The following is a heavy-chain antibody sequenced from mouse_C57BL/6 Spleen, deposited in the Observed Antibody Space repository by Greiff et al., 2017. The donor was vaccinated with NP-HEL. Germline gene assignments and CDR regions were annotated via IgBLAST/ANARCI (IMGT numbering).Heavy chain of an antibody. D-gene: IGHD3-2*02. CDR1: GYTFTDYN. Sequence: VQLQQSGPELVKPGASVKMSCKASGYTFTDYNMHWVKQSHGKSLEWIGYINPNNGGTSYNQKFKGKATLTVNKSSSTAYMELRSLTSEDSTVYYCARLDSSVYVFANWGQGTLVTVSA. CDR2: INPNNGGT. V-gene: IGHV1-22*01. CDR3: ARLDSSVYVFAN. J-gene: IGHJ3*01.